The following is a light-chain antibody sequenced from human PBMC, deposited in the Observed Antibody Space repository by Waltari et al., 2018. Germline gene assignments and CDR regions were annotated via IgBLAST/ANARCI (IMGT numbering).Light chain of an antibody. CDR1: SNDIGLHDY. V-gene: IGLV2-14*01. CDR2: DVS. CDR3: SSYSRSSTLVV. Sequence: QSALTQPASVSGSPGQSITISCTGTSNDIGLHDYVSWYQQYPGKAPKLIIYDVSNRPSGVSNRFSGSKSGNTASLTISGLQAEDEADYYCSSYSRSSTLVVFGGGAKLTV. J-gene: IGLJ3*02.